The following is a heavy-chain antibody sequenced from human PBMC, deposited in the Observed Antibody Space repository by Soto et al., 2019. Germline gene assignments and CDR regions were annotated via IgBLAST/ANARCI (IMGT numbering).Heavy chain of an antibody. CDR2: TYYRSKWSN. CDR1: GDSVSIKSAA. Sequence: SQTLSLTCAISGDSVSIKSAAWNWIRQSPSRGLEWLGRTYYRSKWSNDYAASVKSRITINPDTSKNQFSLQLNSVSPEDTAVSYCARQDSGYVDYWGHGTLVTV. CDR3: ARQDSGYVDY. J-gene: IGHJ4*01. V-gene: IGHV6-1*01. D-gene: IGHD2-2*01.